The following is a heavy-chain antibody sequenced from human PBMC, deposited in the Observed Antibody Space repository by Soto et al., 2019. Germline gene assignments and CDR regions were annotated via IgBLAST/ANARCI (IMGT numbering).Heavy chain of an antibody. CDR3: GRHSGAKLSRS. Sequence: SVKVSCKTSGGTFSSYAISWFRQAPGQGLEWMGGIVPIYRTADYEQKFQGRVTITADESARTSDMELRSLKSQDTAVYYCGRHSGAKLSRSWGQGTLLTRSS. J-gene: IGHJ1*01. V-gene: IGHV1-69*13. CDR2: IVPIYRTA. D-gene: IGHD6-13*01. CDR1: GGTFSSYA.